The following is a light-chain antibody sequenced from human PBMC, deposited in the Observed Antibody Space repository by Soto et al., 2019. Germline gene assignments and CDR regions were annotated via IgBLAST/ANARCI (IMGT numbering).Light chain of an antibody. CDR1: SSDVGNYDY. CDR2: DVS. Sequence: QSALTQPRSVSGSPGQSFTLSCTGTSSDVGNYDYVSWYLQHPGKSPQVLISDVSRRPSGVPDRFSGSKSGNTASLTISGLIVEEEGAYYCCSYAGTPTYVFGSGAKVIVL. CDR3: CSYAGTPTYV. J-gene: IGLJ1*01. V-gene: IGLV2-11*01.